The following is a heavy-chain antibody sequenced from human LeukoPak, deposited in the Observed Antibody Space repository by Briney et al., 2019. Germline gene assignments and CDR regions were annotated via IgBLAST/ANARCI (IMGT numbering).Heavy chain of an antibody. CDR1: GFTFSIYA. J-gene: IGHJ2*01. V-gene: IGHV3-23*01. Sequence: GGSLRLSCAASGFTFSIYAMSWVRQAPGKGLEWVSGMSDSGDSTYYADSVKGRFTISRDNFKETLYLQMNSLRAEDTAIYYCAKVASDSAWYIDLWGRGTLVSVSS. CDR2: MSDSGDST. CDR3: AKVASDSAWYIDL. D-gene: IGHD3-10*01.